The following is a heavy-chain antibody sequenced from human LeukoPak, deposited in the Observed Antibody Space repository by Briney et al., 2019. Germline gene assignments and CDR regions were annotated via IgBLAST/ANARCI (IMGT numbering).Heavy chain of an antibody. CDR1: GFTFSSYW. J-gene: IGHJ5*02. V-gene: IGHV3-7*01. Sequence: GGSLRLSCAASGFTFSSYWMSWVRQAPGKGLEWVANIKQDGSEKYYVDSVKGRFTISRDNAKNSLYLQMNSLRAEDTAVYYCARYLFLGYLQSNWFDPWGQGTLVTVSS. CDR3: ARYLFLGYLQSNWFDP. D-gene: IGHD7-27*01. CDR2: IKQDGSEK.